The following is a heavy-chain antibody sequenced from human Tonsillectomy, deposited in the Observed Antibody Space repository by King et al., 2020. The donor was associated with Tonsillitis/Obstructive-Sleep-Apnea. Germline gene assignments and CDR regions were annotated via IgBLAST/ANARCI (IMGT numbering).Heavy chain of an antibody. CDR2: ISSSSSYT. CDR3: ARVGMTTVTTRYFDL. J-gene: IGHJ2*01. CDR1: GFTFSDYY. D-gene: IGHD4-17*01. V-gene: IGHV3-11*05. Sequence: VQLVESGGGLVKPGGSLRLSCAASGFTFSDYYMSWIRQAPGKGLEWVSYISSSSSYTNYADSVKGRFTIPRDSAKNSLYLQMNSLRAEDTAVYYCARVGMTTVTTRYFDLWGRGTLVTVSS.